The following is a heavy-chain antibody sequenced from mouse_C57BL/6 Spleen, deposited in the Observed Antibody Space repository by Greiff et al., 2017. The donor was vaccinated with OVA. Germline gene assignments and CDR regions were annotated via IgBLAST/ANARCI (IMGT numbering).Heavy chain of an antibody. CDR3: VRHYKAMDY. Sequence: EVKVVESGGGLVQPKGSLKLSCAASGFSFNTYAMNWVRQAPGKGLEWVARIRSKSNNYATYYADSVKDRFTISRDDSESMLYLQMNNLKTEDTAMYYCVRHYKAMDYWGQGTSVTVSS. D-gene: IGHD1-3*01. CDR2: IRSKSNNYAT. J-gene: IGHJ4*01. CDR1: GFSFNTYA. V-gene: IGHV10-1*01.